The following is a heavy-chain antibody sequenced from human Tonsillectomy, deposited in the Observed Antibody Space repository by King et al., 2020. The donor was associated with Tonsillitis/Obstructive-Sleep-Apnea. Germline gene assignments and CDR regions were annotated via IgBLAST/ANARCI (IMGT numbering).Heavy chain of an antibody. Sequence: VQLQQWGAGLLKPSETLSLTCAVYGVSFSGYYWNWIRQPPGKGLEWIGEINHSGSTNHNPSLKSRVTISVDTSKNQFSLKLSSVTAADTATYYCARGRTGNNGRLFDSWGQGTLVTVSS. CDR3: ARGRTGNNGRLFDS. CDR2: INHSGST. CDR1: GVSFSGYY. J-gene: IGHJ4*02. V-gene: IGHV4-34*01. D-gene: IGHD1/OR15-1a*01.